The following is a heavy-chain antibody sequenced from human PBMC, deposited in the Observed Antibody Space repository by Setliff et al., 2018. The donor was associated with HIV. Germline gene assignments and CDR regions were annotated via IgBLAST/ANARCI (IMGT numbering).Heavy chain of an antibody. Sequence: ASVKVSCKASGGTFNINAVTWVRQAPGQGLEWVGAIIPLFGAANYAQKFQGRVTITADDSTSTVYMEVRSLRSADTAVYYCSKVSEHRTSSGSFYYYMDVWGEGTTVTV. CDR2: IIPLFGAA. V-gene: IGHV1-69*13. CDR1: GGTFNINA. J-gene: IGHJ6*03. D-gene: IGHD6-6*01. CDR3: SKVSEHRTSSGSFYYYMDV.